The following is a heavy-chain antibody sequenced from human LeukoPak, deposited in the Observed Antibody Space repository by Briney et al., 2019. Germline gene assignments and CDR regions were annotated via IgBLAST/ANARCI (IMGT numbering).Heavy chain of an antibody. J-gene: IGHJ4*02. D-gene: IGHD6-6*01. CDR1: GGSFSGYY. CDR3: ARNSAYSTSSGINC. CDR2: INDSGST. V-gene: IGHV4-34*01. Sequence: SETLSLTCAVYGGSFSGYYWSWIRQPPGKGLEWIGEINDSGSTNYNPSLKSRVTMSIDTSKKQFSLKLTSVTAADSAVYYCARNSAYSTSSGINCWGQGTLVTVSS.